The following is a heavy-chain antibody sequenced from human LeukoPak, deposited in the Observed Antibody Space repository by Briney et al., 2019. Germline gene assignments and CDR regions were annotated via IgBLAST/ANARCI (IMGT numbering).Heavy chain of an antibody. Sequence: SETLSLTCSVSGDSITGYYWSWIRQPPGKGLEWIGEINHSGSTNCNPSLKSRVTISVDTSKNQFSLKLSSVTAADTAVYYCARRLMLGAAAGRRQGNWFDPWGQGTLVTVSS. CDR3: ARRLMLGAAAGRRQGNWFDP. CDR1: GDSITGYY. J-gene: IGHJ5*02. V-gene: IGHV4-34*01. D-gene: IGHD6-13*01. CDR2: INHSGST.